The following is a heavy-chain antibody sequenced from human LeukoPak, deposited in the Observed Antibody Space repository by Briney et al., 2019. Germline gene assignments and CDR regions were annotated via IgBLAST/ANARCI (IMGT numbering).Heavy chain of an antibody. CDR3: ARTTEDCSSTSCYQYWFDP. CDR1: GGSFSGYY. Sequence: SETLSLTCAVYGGSFSGYYWSWIRQPPGKGLEWIGYIYYSGSTNYNPSLKSRVTISVDTSKNQFSLKLNSVTAADTAVYYCARTTEDCSSTSCYQYWFDPGGQGTLGTVSS. V-gene: IGHV4-59*01. J-gene: IGHJ5*02. D-gene: IGHD2-2*01. CDR2: IYYSGST.